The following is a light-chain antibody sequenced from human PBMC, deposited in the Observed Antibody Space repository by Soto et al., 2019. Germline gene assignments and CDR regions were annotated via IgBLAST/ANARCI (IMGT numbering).Light chain of an antibody. CDR3: QHLNSYPPFT. CDR1: QGISSY. Sequence: DIQLTQSPSFLSASVGDRVTITCRASQGISSYLAWYQQKPVKAPKLLIYAASTLQSGVPSRFSGSGSGTEFTLTISSLQPEDFATYYCQHLNSYPPFTFGPGTRVDIK. CDR2: AAS. V-gene: IGKV1-9*01. J-gene: IGKJ3*01.